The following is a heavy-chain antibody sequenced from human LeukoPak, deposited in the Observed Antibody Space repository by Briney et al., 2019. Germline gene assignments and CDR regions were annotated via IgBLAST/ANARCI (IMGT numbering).Heavy chain of an antibody. J-gene: IGHJ5*02. CDR1: GGSLSSSSYY. CDR3: ARAVNWNDWFDP. V-gene: IGHV4-61*01. Sequence: SETLSLTCTVSGGSLSSSSYYWGWIRQPPGTGLEWIGYIHYSGSTDYNPSLRSRVTISLDTSKNQFSLKLNSVTAADTAVYYCARAVNWNDWFDPWGQGTLVTVSS. D-gene: IGHD1-1*01. CDR2: IHYSGST.